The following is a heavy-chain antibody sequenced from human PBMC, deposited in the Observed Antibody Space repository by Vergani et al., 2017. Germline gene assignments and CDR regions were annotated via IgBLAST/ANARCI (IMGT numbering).Heavy chain of an antibody. CDR3: ARRPRGVVKTPDAFDI. CDR2: IDPSDSYT. D-gene: IGHD2-2*01. V-gene: IGHV5-10-1*01. J-gene: IGHJ3*02. Sequence: EVQLVQSGAEVKKPGESLRISCKGSGYSFTSYWISWVRQMPGKGLEWMVRIDPSDSYTNYSPSFQGHVTISADKSISTAYLQWSSLKASDTAMYYCARRPRGVVKTPDAFDIWGQGTMVTVSS. CDR1: GYSFTSYW.